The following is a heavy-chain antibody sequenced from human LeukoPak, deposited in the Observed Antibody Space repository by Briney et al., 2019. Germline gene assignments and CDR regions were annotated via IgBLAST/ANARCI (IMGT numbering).Heavy chain of an antibody. CDR2: INHSGST. CDR3: ARPKYVWGSSRHQPDMDV. V-gene: IGHV4-34*01. Sequence: SETLSLTCAVYGVSFSGYYWSWIRQPPGKGLEWIGEINHSGSTNYNPSLKSRVTISVDTSKNQFSLKLSSVTAADTAVYYCARPKYVWGSSRHQPDMDVWGKGTTVTISS. CDR1: GVSFSGYY. J-gene: IGHJ6*03. D-gene: IGHD3-16*02.